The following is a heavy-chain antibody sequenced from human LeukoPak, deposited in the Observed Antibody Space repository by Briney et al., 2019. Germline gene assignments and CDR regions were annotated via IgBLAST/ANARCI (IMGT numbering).Heavy chain of an antibody. CDR2: ISSSGSTI. D-gene: IGHD3-10*01. CDR3: ARDKRITMVRGVITTNWFDP. Sequence: PGGSLRLSCAASGFTLSSYEMNWVSQAPGKGLEWVSYISSSGSTIYYADSVKGRFTISRDNAKNSLYLQMNSLRAEDTAVYYCARDKRITMVRGVITTNWFDPWGQGTLVTVSS. V-gene: IGHV3-48*03. CDR1: GFTLSSYE. J-gene: IGHJ5*02.